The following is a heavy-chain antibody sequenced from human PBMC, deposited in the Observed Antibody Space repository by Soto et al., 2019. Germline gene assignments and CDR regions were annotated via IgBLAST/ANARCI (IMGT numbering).Heavy chain of an antibody. CDR2: SSVYNGNT. D-gene: IGHD6-13*01. Sequence: ASVKVSCKASDYTFTSYGIIWVRQAPGQGLEWIGWSSVYNGNTNYAQKFRGRVTMTTDISTTTAYMEMRSLRSDDTAVYYCARSGSSWNLREFDYWGQGTLVTVSS. CDR1: DYTFTSYG. V-gene: IGHV1-18*01. CDR3: ARSGSSWNLREFDY. J-gene: IGHJ4*02.